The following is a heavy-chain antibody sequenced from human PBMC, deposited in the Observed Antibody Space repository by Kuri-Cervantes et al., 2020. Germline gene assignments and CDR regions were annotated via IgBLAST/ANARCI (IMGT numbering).Heavy chain of an antibody. CDR3: ARIVAYYDYVWGSYRPYYFDY. D-gene: IGHD3-16*02. V-gene: IGHV2-5*02. CDR1: GFSLSTSGVG. Sequence: SGPTLVKPTQTLTLTCTFSGFSLSTSGVGVGWIRQPPGKALEWLALIYWDDDKRYSPSLKSRLSITKDTSKNQVVLTMTNMDPVDTATYYCARIVAYYDYVWGSYRPYYFDYWGQGTLVTVSS. CDR2: IYWDDDK. J-gene: IGHJ4*02.